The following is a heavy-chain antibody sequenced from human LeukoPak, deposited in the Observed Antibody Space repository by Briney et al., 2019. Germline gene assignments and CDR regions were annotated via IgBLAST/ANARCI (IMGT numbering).Heavy chain of an antibody. D-gene: IGHD6-13*01. CDR3: ARQAAGTASYYFDY. Sequence: TFSSYAMSWVRQAPEKGLEWIGSIYYSGSTYYNPSLKSRVTISVDTSKNQFSLKLSSVTAADTAVYYCARQAAGTASYYFDYWGQGTLVTVSS. V-gene: IGHV4-39*01. CDR2: IYYSGST. J-gene: IGHJ4*02. CDR1: TFSSYA.